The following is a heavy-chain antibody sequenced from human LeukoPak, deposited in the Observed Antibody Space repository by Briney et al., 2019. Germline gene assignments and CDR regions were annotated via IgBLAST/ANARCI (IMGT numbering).Heavy chain of an antibody. CDR2: SSRSSSYV. J-gene: IGHJ6*02. CDR3: ARDSVGSSSWYSYGMDV. Sequence: GGSLRLSCAASVFTHSIYSMNWVRQAPGKGRECVSYSSRSSSYVYYADSVKGRLTISRDNAKNSLYLQMNSLRAEDTAVYCCARDSVGSSSWYSYGMDVWGQGTTVTVSS. D-gene: IGHD6-13*01. V-gene: IGHV3-21*01. CDR1: VFTHSIYS.